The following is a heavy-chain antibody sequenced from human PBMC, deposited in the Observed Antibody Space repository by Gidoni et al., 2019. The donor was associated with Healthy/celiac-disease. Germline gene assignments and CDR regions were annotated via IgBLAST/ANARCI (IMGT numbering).Heavy chain of an antibody. D-gene: IGHD5-12*01. V-gene: IGHV4-30-4*01. CDR1: GGSIRSGDYY. CDR3: ARVVGSGYDKYYFDY. Sequence: QVQLQESGPVLVKPSQTLSLTCTVSGGSIRSGDYYWSWIRQPPGKGLEWIGYIYYSGSTYYNPSLKSRVTISVDTSKNQFSLKLSSVTAADTAVYYCARVVGSGYDKYYFDYWGQGTLVTVSS. J-gene: IGHJ4*02. CDR2: IYYSGST.